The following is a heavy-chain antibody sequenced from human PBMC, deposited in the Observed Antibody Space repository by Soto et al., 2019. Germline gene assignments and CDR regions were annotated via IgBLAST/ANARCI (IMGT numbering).Heavy chain of an antibody. Sequence: SETLSLTCTVSGGSISSGDYYWSWIRQPPGKGLEWIGYIYYSGSTYYNPSLKSRVTISVDTSKNQFSLKLSSVTAADTAVYYCARDRSKDHWFDPWGQGTLVTVSS. V-gene: IGHV4-30-4*01. CDR2: IYYSGST. J-gene: IGHJ5*02. CDR1: GGSISSGDYY. D-gene: IGHD2-15*01. CDR3: ARDRSKDHWFDP.